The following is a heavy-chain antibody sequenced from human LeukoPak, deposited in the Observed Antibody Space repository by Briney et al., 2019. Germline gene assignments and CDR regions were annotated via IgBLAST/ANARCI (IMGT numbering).Heavy chain of an antibody. CDR2: INEDGSIT. D-gene: IGHD1-26*01. V-gene: IGHV3-74*01. CDR3: GRDLGGRSGY. CDR1: GFTFRTYW. J-gene: IGHJ4*02. Sequence: GGSLRLSCAVSGFTFRTYWMHWVRQVPGEGLVWVSRINEDGSITNYADSVKGRFSISRDNAENTLYLQMNSLRAEDTAVYYCGRDLGGRSGYWGQVTLVTVSS.